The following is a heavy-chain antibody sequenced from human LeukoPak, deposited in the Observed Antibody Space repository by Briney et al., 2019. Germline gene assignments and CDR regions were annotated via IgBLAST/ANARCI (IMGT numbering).Heavy chain of an antibody. CDR2: IYYSGST. D-gene: IGHD3-10*01. V-gene: IGHV4-39*07. CDR1: GGSIRSSDYS. CDR3: ARAPFYYGSGSGWFDP. J-gene: IGHJ5*02. Sequence: SETLSLTCAVSGGSIRSSDYSWGWIRQPPGKGLEWIGTIYYSGSTYYHPSLKSQVTISVDTSKNQTSLKSSSVTAADTAVYYCARAPFYYGSGSGWFDPWGQGTLVIVSS.